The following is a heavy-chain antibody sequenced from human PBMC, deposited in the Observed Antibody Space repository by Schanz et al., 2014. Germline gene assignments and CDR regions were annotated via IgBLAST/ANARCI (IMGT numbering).Heavy chain of an antibody. CDR1: GFTFSSYA. D-gene: IGHD6-13*01. J-gene: IGHJ4*02. V-gene: IGHV3-30*14. CDR2: VPFDGSQK. CDR3: VSQTGSPNY. Sequence: VQLVESGGGLVQPGGSLRLSCAASGFTFSSYALHWVRQAPGKGLEWVAFVPFDGSQKFYADSVKGRFTISRDNAKRSLFLQMNSLRVEDTAVYFCVSQTGSPNYWGQGTLVTVSS.